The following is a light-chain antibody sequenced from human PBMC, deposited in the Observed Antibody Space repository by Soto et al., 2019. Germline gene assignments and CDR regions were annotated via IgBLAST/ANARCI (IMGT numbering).Light chain of an antibody. CDR3: QQSYRNPRT. J-gene: IGKJ1*01. CDR2: AAS. V-gene: IGKV1-39*01. Sequence: DIQMTQSPSFLSAYAGDRVTIFCRASQSISTFLHWYQQKPGKAPKLLIYAASKLESGVPSRFGGSGSGTNFTLTISSLQPEDFATYYCQQSYRNPRTFGLGTKVDIK. CDR1: QSISTF.